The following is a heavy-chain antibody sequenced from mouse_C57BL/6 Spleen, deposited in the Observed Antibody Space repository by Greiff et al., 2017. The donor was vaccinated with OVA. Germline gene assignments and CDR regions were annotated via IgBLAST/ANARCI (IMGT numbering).Heavy chain of an antibody. CDR2: ISGGGGNT. J-gene: IGHJ4*01. CDR3: ARHEDMDY. CDR1: GFTFSSYT. Sequence: EVQRVESGGGLVKPGGSLKLSCAASGFTFSSYTMSWVRQTPEKRLEWVATISGGGGNTYYPDSVKGRFTISRDNAKNTLYLQMSSLRSEDTALYYCARHEDMDYWGQGTSVTVSS. V-gene: IGHV5-9*01.